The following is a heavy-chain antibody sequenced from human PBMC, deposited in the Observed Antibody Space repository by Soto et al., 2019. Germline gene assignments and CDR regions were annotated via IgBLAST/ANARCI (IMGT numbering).Heavy chain of an antibody. CDR2: INPRGGST. V-gene: IGHV1-46*01. D-gene: IGHD6-19*01. J-gene: IGHJ3*02. Sequence: ASVKVSCKASGYTFTSYYMHWVRQAPGQGLEWMGIINPRGGSTSTAQKFQGRVTMTRDTSTSTAYMELSSLRSEDTAVYYCATDYSSGWMNDAFDIWGQGTMVTVSS. CDR1: GYTFTSYY. CDR3: ATDYSSGWMNDAFDI.